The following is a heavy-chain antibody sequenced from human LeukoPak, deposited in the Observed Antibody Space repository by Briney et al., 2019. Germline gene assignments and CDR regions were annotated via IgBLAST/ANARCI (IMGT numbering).Heavy chain of an antibody. D-gene: IGHD3-16*01. CDR3: AKGGTSHAFDI. V-gene: IGHV3-30*18. CDR2: ISYDGSNK. CDR1: GFTFSSYG. J-gene: IGHJ3*02. Sequence: GGSLRLSCAASGFTFSSYGMHWVRQAPGKGLEWVAVISYDGSNKYYADSVKGRFTISRDNSKNTLYLQMNSLRAEDTAVYYCAKGGTSHAFDIWGQGTMVTVSS.